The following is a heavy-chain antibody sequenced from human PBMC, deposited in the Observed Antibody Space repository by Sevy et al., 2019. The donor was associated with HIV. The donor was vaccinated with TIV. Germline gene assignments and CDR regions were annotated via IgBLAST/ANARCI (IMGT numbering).Heavy chain of an antibody. V-gene: IGHV3-64*01. CDR3: AGEDVVVPAAKWGGGAFDI. CDR2: ISSNGGST. J-gene: IGHJ3*02. Sequence: GGSLRLSCAASGFTFSSYAMHWVRQAPGKGLEYVSAISSNGGSTYYANSVKGRFTISRDNSKNTLYLQMGSLGAEDMAVYYGAGEDVVVPAAKWGGGAFDIWGQGTMVTVSS. CDR1: GFTFSSYA. D-gene: IGHD2-2*01.